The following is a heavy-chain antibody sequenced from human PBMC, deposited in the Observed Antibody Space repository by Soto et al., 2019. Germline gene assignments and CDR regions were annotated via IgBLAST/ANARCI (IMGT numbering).Heavy chain of an antibody. D-gene: IGHD6-25*01. V-gene: IGHV1-46*01. CDR3: ASQGYSSGWSTAAF. CDR1: GYTFTTSH. Sequence: QGLLVQSGAEVKKPGASVKVSCKASGYTFTTSHIHWVRQAPGQELQWMGIINPSGAGTSYAQKFQGRVTMSRDRATSTVYMELSSLRSDDTAVYYCASQGYSSGWSTAAFWGQGTLVTVSS. CDR2: INPSGAGT. J-gene: IGHJ4*02.